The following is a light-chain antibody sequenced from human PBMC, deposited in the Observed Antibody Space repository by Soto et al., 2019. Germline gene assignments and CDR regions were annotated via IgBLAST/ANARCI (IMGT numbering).Light chain of an antibody. CDR3: SSYTSSSTLVV. Sequence: QSALTQPASVSGSPGQSITISCTGTSSDVGGYNYVSWYQQHPGKAPKLMIYDVSNRPSGVSNRFSASKSANTASLTTSGLQAEDEADYYCSSYTSSSTLVVFGGGTKRTVL. J-gene: IGLJ2*01. CDR1: SSDVGGYNY. CDR2: DVS. V-gene: IGLV2-14*01.